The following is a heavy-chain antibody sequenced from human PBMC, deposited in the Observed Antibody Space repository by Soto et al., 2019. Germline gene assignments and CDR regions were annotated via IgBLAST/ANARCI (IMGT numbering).Heavy chain of an antibody. Sequence: QVQLQESGPGLVKPSQTLSLTCTVSGGSINSGGYYWSWIRQHPGKGLEWIGYIYYSGSTYYNPSLKSRVTISVDTSKNQFSLKLSSVTAADTAVYYCARGERYDFWSGYYTRYYGMDVWGQGTTVTVSS. CDR2: IYYSGST. V-gene: IGHV4-31*03. CDR1: GGSINSGGYY. D-gene: IGHD3-3*01. CDR3: ARGERYDFWSGYYTRYYGMDV. J-gene: IGHJ6*02.